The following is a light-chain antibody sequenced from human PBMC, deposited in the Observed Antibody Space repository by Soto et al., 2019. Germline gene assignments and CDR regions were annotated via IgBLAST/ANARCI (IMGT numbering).Light chain of an antibody. J-gene: IGKJ2*01. CDR1: QSVSSSY. Sequence: EIVLTQSPGTLSLSPGERATLSCRASQSVSSSYLARYQQKPGQAPRLLIYGASSRATGIPDRFSGSGSGTDFTLTIRRLEPEDFAVYYCQQYGISPMYTFGQGTKLEI. CDR3: QQYGISPMYT. V-gene: IGKV3-20*01. CDR2: GAS.